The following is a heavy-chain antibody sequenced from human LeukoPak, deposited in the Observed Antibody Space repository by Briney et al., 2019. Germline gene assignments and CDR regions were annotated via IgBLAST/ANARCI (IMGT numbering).Heavy chain of an antibody. V-gene: IGHV3-23*01. CDR3: AKDQRGYGRIVDY. J-gene: IGHJ4*02. Sequence: PGGSLRLSCAASGFTFSSHAMSWVRQAPGKGLEWVSSISGSGSNTYYAGSVKGRFTISRDNSKNILYLQMNSLSAEHAAIYYCAKDQRGYGRIVDYWGQGTLVTISS. CDR2: ISGSGSNT. CDR1: GFTFSSHA. D-gene: IGHD3-10*01.